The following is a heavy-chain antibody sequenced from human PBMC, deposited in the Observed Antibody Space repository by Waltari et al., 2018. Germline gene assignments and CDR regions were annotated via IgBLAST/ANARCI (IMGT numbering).Heavy chain of an antibody. CDR1: GYSISSGYY. Sequence: QVQLQESGPGLVKPSETLSLTCAVSGYSISSGYYWGWIRQPPGTGLEWIGSIYHSGSTHYTPHLKSRVTISVDTSKNQFSLKLSSVTAADTAVYYCARDNPTGTPGFSPWGQGTLVTVSS. D-gene: IGHD1-1*01. CDR3: ARDNPTGTPGFSP. V-gene: IGHV4-38-2*02. CDR2: IYHSGST. J-gene: IGHJ5*02.